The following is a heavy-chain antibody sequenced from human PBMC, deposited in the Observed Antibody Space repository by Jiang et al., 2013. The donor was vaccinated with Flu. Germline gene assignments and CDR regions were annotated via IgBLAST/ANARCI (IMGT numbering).Heavy chain of an antibody. D-gene: IGHD4-23*01. CDR2: IYYRGST. CDR1: GGSISSGGYY. V-gene: IGHV4-31*03. J-gene: IGHJ4*02. Sequence: GLVKPSQTLSLTCTVSGGSISSGGYYWSWIRQHPGKGLEWIGYIYYRGSTYYNPSLKSRVTISVDTSKNQFSLKLSSVTAADTAVYYCARLYGGNFMFDYWGQGTLVTVSS. CDR3: ARLYGGNFMFDY.